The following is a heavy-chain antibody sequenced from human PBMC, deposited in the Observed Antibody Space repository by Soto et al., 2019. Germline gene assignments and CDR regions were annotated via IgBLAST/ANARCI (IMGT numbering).Heavy chain of an antibody. CDR2: IYYSGST. V-gene: IGHV4-39*01. Sequence: PSETLSLTCTVSGGSISSSSYYWGWIRQPPGKGLEWIGSIYYSGSTYYNPSLKSRVTISVDTSKNQFSLKLSSVTAADTAVYYCARISGAEKGRSTYYYYYYGMDAWGQGTTVTVSS. CDR3: ARISGAEKGRSTYYYYYYGMDA. D-gene: IGHD3-10*01. J-gene: IGHJ6*02. CDR1: GGSISSSSYY.